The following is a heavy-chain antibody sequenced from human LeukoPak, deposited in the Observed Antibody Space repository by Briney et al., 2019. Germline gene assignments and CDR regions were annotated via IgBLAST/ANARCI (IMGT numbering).Heavy chain of an antibody. J-gene: IGHJ5*02. CDR2: INHSGST. D-gene: IGHD6-6*01. CDR1: GGSFSGYY. CDR3: AREYSSSSQGFDP. V-gene: IGHV4-34*01. Sequence: SETLSLTCAVYGGSFSGYYWSWIRQPPGKGLEWIGEINHSGSTNYNPSLKSRVTISVDTSKNQFSLKLSPVTAADTAVYYCAREYSSSSQGFDPWGQGTLVTVSS.